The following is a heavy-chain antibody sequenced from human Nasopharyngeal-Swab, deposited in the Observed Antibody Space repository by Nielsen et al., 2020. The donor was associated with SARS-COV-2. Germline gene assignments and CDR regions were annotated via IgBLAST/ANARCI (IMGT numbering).Heavy chain of an antibody. J-gene: IGHJ4*02. CDR2: IYYSGST. D-gene: IGHD2-15*01. CDR1: GGSISSYY. Sequence: GSLRLSCTVSGGSISSYYWSWIRQPPGKGLEWIGYIYYSGSTSYNPSLKSRVTISVDTSKNQFSLKLSSVTAADTAVYYCARELRIGNFDYWGQGTLVTVSS. CDR3: ARELRIGNFDY. V-gene: IGHV4-59*01.